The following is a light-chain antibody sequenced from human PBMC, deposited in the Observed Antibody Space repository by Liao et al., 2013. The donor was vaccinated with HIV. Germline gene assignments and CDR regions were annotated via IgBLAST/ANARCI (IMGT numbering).Light chain of an antibody. J-gene: IGLJ1*01. CDR2: YDS. CDR3: QAWDSSTPNYV. V-gene: IGLV3-21*01. CDR1: NIGKKS. Sequence: SYVLTQPPSVSVSPGETASITCGGDNIGKKSVHWYQQRPGQAPVLVMSYDSDRPSGIPERFSGSNSGNTATLTISGTQAMDEADYYCQAWDSSTPNYVFGTGTKVTV.